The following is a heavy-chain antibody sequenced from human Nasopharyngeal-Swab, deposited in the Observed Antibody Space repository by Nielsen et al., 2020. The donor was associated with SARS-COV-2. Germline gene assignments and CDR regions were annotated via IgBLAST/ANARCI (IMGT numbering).Heavy chain of an antibody. CDR1: GGSISSSNW. D-gene: IGHD5-12*01. Sequence: SETLSLTCAVSGGSISSSNWWGWVRQHPGKGLEWIGEIHHSGSTNYKPSPNSRVTISVDKSKNQFSLKLSSVTAADTAVYYCAGEVATRGVDYWGQGTLVTVSS. CDR2: IHHSGST. CDR3: AGEVATRGVDY. V-gene: IGHV4-4*02. J-gene: IGHJ4*02.